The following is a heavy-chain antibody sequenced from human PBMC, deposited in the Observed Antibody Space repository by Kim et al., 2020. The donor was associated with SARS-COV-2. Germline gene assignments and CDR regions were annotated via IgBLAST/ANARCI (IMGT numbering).Heavy chain of an antibody. D-gene: IGHD3-10*01. Sequence: SWKGRFTISRDNSKSTLYLQMNSLRAEDTAVYYCAKSIQVRGAPRFGYWGQGTLVTVSS. V-gene: IGHV3-23*01. CDR3: AKSIQVRGAPRFGY. J-gene: IGHJ4*02.